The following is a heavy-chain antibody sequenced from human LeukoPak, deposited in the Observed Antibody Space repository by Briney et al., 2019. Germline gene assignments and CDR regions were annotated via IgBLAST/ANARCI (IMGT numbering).Heavy chain of an antibody. V-gene: IGHV5-10-1*01. D-gene: IGHD6-13*01. J-gene: IGHJ4*02. CDR2: IDPSDSYT. CDR1: GYSFTSYW. CDR3: ARHVGYSSSWVDY. Sequence: GESLRISCKGSGYSFTSYWISWVRQMPGKGLEWMGRIDPSDSYTNYSPSFQGQVTISADKSISTAYLQWSSLKASDTAMYYCARHVGYSSSWVDYWGQGTLVTVSS.